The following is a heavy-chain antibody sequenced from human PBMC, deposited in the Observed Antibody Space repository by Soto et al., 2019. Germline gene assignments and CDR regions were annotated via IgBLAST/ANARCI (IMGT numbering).Heavy chain of an antibody. J-gene: IGHJ3*02. CDR2: IYYSGST. Sequence: SETLSLTCTVSGGSISSSSYYWGWIRQPPGKGLEWIGSIYYSGSTYYNPSLKSRVTISVDTSKNQFSLKLSSVTAADTAVYYCARSRIMITFGGVIPDAFDIWGQGTMVTVSS. D-gene: IGHD3-16*02. CDR3: ARSRIMITFGGVIPDAFDI. CDR1: GGSISSSSYY. V-gene: IGHV4-39*01.